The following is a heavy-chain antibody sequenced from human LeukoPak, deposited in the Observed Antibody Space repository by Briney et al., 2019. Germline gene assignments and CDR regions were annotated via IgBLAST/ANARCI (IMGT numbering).Heavy chain of an antibody. CDR1: GFTFSSYW. V-gene: IGHV3-7*05. J-gene: IGHJ4*02. CDR2: IKQDGSEK. D-gene: IGHD2-2*01. Sequence: GGSLRLSCAASGFTFSSYWMSWVRQAPGKGLEWVANIKQDGSEKYYVDSVKGRFTISRDNAKNSLYLQMNSLRAEDTAVYYCARDQRYCSSSSCPWEPFDYWGQGTLVTVSS. CDR3: ARDQRYCSSSSCPWEPFDY.